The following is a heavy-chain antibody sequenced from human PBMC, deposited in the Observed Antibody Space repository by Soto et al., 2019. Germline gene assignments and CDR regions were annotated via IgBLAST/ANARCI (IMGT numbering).Heavy chain of an antibody. CDR3: ARAGSTWRFFFDY. Sequence: QVQLQESGPGLVKPSETLSLACTVSGGSISSYYWTWIRQPPGKGLEWVGYVYYSGTTYYDPSLHSRVTISVDTSKNQFSLKGKSVTAADTAIYYRARAGSTWRFFFDYWGHGSLVTVSS. V-gene: IGHV4-59*01. CDR2: VYYSGTT. J-gene: IGHJ4*01. D-gene: IGHD6-13*01. CDR1: GGSISSYY.